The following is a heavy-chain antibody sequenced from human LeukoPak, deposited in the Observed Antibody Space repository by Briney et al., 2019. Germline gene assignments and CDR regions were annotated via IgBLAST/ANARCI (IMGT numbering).Heavy chain of an antibody. D-gene: IGHD5-12*01. J-gene: IGHJ4*02. Sequence: GGSLRLSCAGSGFPFSSHGINWVRQAPGKGLEWVSGISPGGPTYYADSVKGRFTISRDDSKNTLYLQMKNLRAEDTAVYYCAKDGAWLRFDDWGQGILVSVSS. CDR1: GFPFSSHG. V-gene: IGHV3-23*01. CDR3: AKDGAWLRFDD. CDR2: ISPGGPT.